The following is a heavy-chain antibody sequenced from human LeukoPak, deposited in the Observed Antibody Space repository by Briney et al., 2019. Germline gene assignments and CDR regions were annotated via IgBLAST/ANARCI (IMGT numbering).Heavy chain of an antibody. CDR1: GFTFSIND. J-gene: IGHJ4*02. D-gene: IGHD5-18*01. CDR2: VGTVGDK. CDR3: ARGGKTAMADY. V-gene: IGHV3-13*01. Sequence: PGGSLRLSCTASGFTFSINDMHWVRQATGQGLEWVSGVGTVGDKYYADSVKGRFIISREDAKNSVYLQMNSLRAGDTAVYYCARGGKTAMADYWGQGTLVTVSS.